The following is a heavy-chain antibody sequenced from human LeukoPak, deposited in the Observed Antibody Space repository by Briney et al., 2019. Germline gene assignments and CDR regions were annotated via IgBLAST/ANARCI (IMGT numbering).Heavy chain of an antibody. D-gene: IGHD1-26*01. Sequence: SETLSLTCTVSGYSISSGYNWGWIRQPPGKGLEWIGNIYHSGSTYYNPSLKSRVTISVDTSKNQFSLKLSSVTAADTAVYYCAREVGPIYFYYMDVWSKGTTVTVSS. CDR2: IYHSGST. J-gene: IGHJ6*03. V-gene: IGHV4-38-2*02. CDR3: AREVGPIYFYYMDV. CDR1: GYSISSGYN.